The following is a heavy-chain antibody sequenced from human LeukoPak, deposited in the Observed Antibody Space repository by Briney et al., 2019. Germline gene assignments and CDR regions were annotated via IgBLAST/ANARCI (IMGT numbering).Heavy chain of an antibody. CDR2: IYYSGSN. V-gene: IGHV4-61*01. CDR3: ARVQRGYFDY. CDR1: SYSISSGYY. Sequence: SETLSLTCAVSSYSISSGYYWGWIRQPPGKGLEWIGYIYYSGSNNYNPSLKSRVTISVDTSKNQFSLKLSSVTAADTAVYYCARVQRGYFDYWGQGTLVTVSS. D-gene: IGHD6-25*01. J-gene: IGHJ4*02.